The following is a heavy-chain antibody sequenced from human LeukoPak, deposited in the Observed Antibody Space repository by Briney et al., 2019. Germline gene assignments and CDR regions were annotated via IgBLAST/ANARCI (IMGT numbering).Heavy chain of an antibody. CDR1: GDSINSAAYY. CDR3: ARDNDFWSGYYSFDF. Sequence: SETLSLTCTVSGDSINSAAYYWRWIRQHPGKGLEWIGYIYYSGSTSYNPSLQSRVTISIYTSKNQFSLKLSSVTAADTAVYYCARDNDFWSGYYSFDFWGRGTLVTVSS. D-gene: IGHD3-3*01. V-gene: IGHV4-31*03. J-gene: IGHJ4*02. CDR2: IYYSGST.